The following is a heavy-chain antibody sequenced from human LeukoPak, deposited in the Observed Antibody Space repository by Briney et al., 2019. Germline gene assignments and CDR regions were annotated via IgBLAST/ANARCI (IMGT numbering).Heavy chain of an antibody. V-gene: IGHV1-8*03. Sequence: ASVKVSCKASGYTFTSYDINWGRQATGQGLEWMGWMNPNSGNTGYAQKFQGRVTITRNPSISTAYIELRSRRCEDRAVYYCARRRSSSGWLDAFDIWGQGTMVTVSS. CDR2: MNPNSGNT. CDR3: ARRRSSSGWLDAFDI. CDR1: GYTFTSYD. D-gene: IGHD6-19*01. J-gene: IGHJ3*02.